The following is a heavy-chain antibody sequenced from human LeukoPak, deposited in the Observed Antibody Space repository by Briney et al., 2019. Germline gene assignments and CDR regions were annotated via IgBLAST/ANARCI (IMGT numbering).Heavy chain of an antibody. CDR1: GFTFSSYE. CDR3: TRASWGAFDI. CDR2: ISNSGRTI. D-gene: IGHD3-16*01. V-gene: IGHV3-48*03. Sequence: GGSLRLSCAASGFTFSSYEMNWVRQAPGKGLERVSYISNSGRTIYYADSVKGRFAISRDNAKNSLYLQMNSLRAEDTALYYCTRASWGAFDIWGQGTMVTVSS. J-gene: IGHJ3*02.